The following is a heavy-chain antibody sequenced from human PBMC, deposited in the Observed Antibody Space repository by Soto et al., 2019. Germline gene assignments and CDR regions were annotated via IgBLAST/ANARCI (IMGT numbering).Heavy chain of an antibody. CDR2: IYWDDDK. Sequence: QITLKESGPTLVRPTQTLTLTCTFSGFSLSTSDGGVGWIRQPPGKALEWLALIYWDDDKRYSPSLKSRLTITKDTSKNPVVLTMTNMDPVDTATYYCAHSRYSRSSFDYWGQGTLVTVSS. D-gene: IGHD6-6*01. V-gene: IGHV2-5*02. CDR3: AHSRYSRSSFDY. J-gene: IGHJ4*02. CDR1: GFSLSTSDGG.